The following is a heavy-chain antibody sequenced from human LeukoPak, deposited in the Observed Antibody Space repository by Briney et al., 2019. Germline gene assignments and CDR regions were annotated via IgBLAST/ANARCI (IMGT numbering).Heavy chain of an antibody. V-gene: IGHV3-7*01. Sequence: GGSLRLSCAASGFTFSSYWMIWVRQAPGKGLEWVANIQQDGSEKYYVDSVKGRFTISRDDAKNSLYLQMNSLRAEDTAVYYCARDHYYDSSGYSYGMDVWGQGTTVTVSS. CDR2: IQQDGSEK. D-gene: IGHD3-22*01. J-gene: IGHJ6*02. CDR1: GFTFSSYW. CDR3: ARDHYYDSSGYSYGMDV.